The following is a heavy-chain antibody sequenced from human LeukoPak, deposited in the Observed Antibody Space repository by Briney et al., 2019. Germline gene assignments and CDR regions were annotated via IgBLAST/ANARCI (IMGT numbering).Heavy chain of an antibody. CDR1: GFTFSSYA. Sequence: GGSLRLSCAASGFTFSSYAMSWVRQAPGKGLEWVSAISGSGGSTYYADSVKGRFTISRDNSKNTLYLQMNSLRAEDTAVYYCARDMVGGYGDYIAIDYWGQGTLVTVSS. CDR2: ISGSGGST. J-gene: IGHJ4*02. V-gene: IGHV3-23*01. D-gene: IGHD4-17*01. CDR3: ARDMVGGYGDYIAIDY.